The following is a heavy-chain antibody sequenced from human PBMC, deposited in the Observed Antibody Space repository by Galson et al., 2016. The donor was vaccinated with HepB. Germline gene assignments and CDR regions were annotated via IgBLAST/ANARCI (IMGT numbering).Heavy chain of an antibody. D-gene: IGHD3-16*01. CDR2: ITGSGATT. V-gene: IGHV3-23*01. CDR3: GKHGGFDY. J-gene: IGHJ4*02. Sequence: LRLSCAASGFSFSTSGMSWVRQTPGRGLEWVSGITGSGATTHYADSAKGRFTISRDNSKNTLYLYMNSLRAGDTAVYYCGKHGGFDYWGQGALVTVSS. CDR1: GFSFSTSG.